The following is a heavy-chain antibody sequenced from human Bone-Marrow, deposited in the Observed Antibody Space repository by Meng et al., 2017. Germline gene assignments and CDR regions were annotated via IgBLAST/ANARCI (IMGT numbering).Heavy chain of an antibody. CDR3: ARVPPDIVVVVAATPAWFDP. D-gene: IGHD2-15*01. Sequence: ASVKVSCKASGYTFTGYYMHWVRQAPGQGLEWMGWINPNSGGTNYAQKFQGRVTMTRDTSISTAYMELSRLRSDDTAVYYCARVPPDIVVVVAATPAWFDPWGQGNQVTVSS. CDR1: GYTFTGYY. J-gene: IGHJ5*02. CDR2: INPNSGGT. V-gene: IGHV1-2*02.